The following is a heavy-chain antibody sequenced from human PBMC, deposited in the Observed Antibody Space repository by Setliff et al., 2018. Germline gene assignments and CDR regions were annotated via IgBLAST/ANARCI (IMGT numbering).Heavy chain of an antibody. J-gene: IGHJ4*02. D-gene: IGHD2-15*01. CDR3: AVPRGYCSGGSCYNFDY. CDR1: GGTFSSYA. Sequence: GASVKVSCKASGGTFSSYAISWVRQAPGQGLEWMGGIIPIFGTANYAQKFQGRVTITADESTSTAYMELSSLRSEDTAVYYCAVPRGYCSGGSCYNFDYWGQGTLVTAPQ. CDR2: IIPIFGTA. V-gene: IGHV1-69*13.